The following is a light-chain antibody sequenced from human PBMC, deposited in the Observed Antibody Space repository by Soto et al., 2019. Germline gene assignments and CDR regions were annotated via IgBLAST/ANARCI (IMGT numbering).Light chain of an antibody. V-gene: IGKV1-12*01. J-gene: IGKJ4*01. CDR2: AAS. CDR1: QGIDRW. CDR3: KQSKSFPLT. Sequence: DIQMTQSPSSLSASLGDRVTITCRASQGIDRWLAWYQQKPGEAPKVLVYAASNLRSGVPSRFSGSGSGTDFSLTIYSLHPEDLATYYCKQSKSFPLTFGGGTKVEIK.